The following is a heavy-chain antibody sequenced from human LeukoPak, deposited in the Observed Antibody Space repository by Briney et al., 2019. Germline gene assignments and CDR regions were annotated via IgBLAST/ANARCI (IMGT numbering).Heavy chain of an antibody. D-gene: IGHD6-13*01. CDR3: ARPYSSSWYGWFDP. Sequence: SETLSLTCAVYGGPFSGYYWSWIRQPPGKGLEWIGEINHSGSTNYNPSLKSRVTISVDTSKNQFPLKLSSVTAADTAVYYCARPYSSSWYGWFDPWGQGTLVTVSS. V-gene: IGHV4-34*01. J-gene: IGHJ5*02. CDR1: GGPFSGYY. CDR2: INHSGST.